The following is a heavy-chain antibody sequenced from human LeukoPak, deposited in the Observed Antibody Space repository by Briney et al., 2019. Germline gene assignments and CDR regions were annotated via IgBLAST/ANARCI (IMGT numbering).Heavy chain of an antibody. V-gene: IGHV3-74*01. CDR2: INSHGTST. J-gene: IGHJ3*02. CDR3: TSALVGDGRGYDDFDI. Sequence: GSLRLSCAASGFTFSVYWMSWVRQGPGKGLVWVSRINSHGTSTNYADSVKGRFTVSRDNSKNTLYLQMNSLRVEVTAVYYGTSALVGDGRGYDDFDIWGHGTMVIVSS. D-gene: IGHD3-22*01. CDR1: GFTFSVYW.